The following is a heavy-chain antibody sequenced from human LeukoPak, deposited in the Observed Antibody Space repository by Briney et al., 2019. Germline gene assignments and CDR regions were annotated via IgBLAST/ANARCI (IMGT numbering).Heavy chain of an antibody. J-gene: IGHJ4*02. D-gene: IGHD3-10*01. CDR2: ISGSGGST. V-gene: IGHV3-23*01. Sequence: PGGSLRLSCATHRHPLSYYPMSTGHQAPARVLEWVSAISGSGGSTYYADSVKGRYTISRDNSKNTLYLQMNSLRAEDTAVYYCAKAVLLWFGELYYWGQGTLVTVSS. CDR3: AKAVLLWFGELYY. CDR1: RHPLSYYP.